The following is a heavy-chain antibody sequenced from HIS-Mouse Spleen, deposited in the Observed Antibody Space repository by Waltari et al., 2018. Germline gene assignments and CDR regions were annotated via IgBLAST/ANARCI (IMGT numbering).Heavy chain of an antibody. J-gene: IGHJ2*01. CDR1: GGSISSSSYY. CDR2: IYYSGST. D-gene: IGHD6-13*01. Sequence: QLQLQESGPGLVKPSETLSLTCTVSGGSISSSSYYWGWIRQPPGKGLEWIWSIYYSGSTSSHPSLQSRVTISVDTSKNQFSLKLSSVTAADTAVYYCAREIPYSSSWYDWYFDLWGRGTLVTVSS. V-gene: IGHV4-39*07. CDR3: AREIPYSSSWYDWYFDL.